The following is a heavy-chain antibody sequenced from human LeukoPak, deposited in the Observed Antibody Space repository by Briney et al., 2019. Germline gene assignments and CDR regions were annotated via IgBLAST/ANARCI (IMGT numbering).Heavy chain of an antibody. Sequence: PSETLSLTCTVSGGSISSYYWSWIRQPPGKGLEWIGYIYYSGSTNYNPSLKSRVTISVDTSKNQSSLKLSSVTAADTAVYYCARSRMVRGVLGAADYWGQGTLVTVSS. V-gene: IGHV4-59*01. D-gene: IGHD3-10*01. CDR2: IYYSGST. CDR3: ARSRMVRGVLGAADY. CDR1: GGSISSYY. J-gene: IGHJ4*02.